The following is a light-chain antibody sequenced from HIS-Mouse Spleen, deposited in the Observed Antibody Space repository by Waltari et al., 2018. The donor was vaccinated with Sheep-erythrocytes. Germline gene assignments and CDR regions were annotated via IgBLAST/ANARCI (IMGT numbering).Light chain of an antibody. CDR3: SSYAGSNNYV. CDR1: SSDVGGYNY. J-gene: IGLJ1*01. Sequence: QSALTQPRSVSGSPGQSVTISCTGTSSDVGGYNYVSWYQQHPGKAPKLLIYEVSKGPSGVPDRFSGSKSGNTASLTVSGLQAEDEADYYCSSYAGSNNYVFGTGTKVTVL. V-gene: IGLV2-8*01. CDR2: EVS.